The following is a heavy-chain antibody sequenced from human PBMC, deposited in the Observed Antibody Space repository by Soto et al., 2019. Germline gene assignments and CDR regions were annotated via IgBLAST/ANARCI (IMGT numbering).Heavy chain of an antibody. CDR2: ISSNGGST. CDR3: ASYIVVVIADGVHYMDV. D-gene: IGHD2-21*01. Sequence: GGSLRLSCAASGFTFSSYAMHWVRQAPGKGLEYVSAISSNGGSTYYANSVKGRFTISRDNSKNTLYLQMGSLRAEDMAVYYCASYIVVVIADGVHYMDVWGKGTTVTVSS. V-gene: IGHV3-64*01. CDR1: GFTFSSYA. J-gene: IGHJ6*03.